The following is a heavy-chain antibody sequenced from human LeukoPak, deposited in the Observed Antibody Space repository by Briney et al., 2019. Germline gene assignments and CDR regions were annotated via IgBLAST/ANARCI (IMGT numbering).Heavy chain of an antibody. D-gene: IGHD3-16*01. CDR1: GFTFSRLG. J-gene: IGHJ6*03. CDR3: AKEGDEFRGYLDV. V-gene: IGHV3-30*02. CDR2: IHNDGTQG. Sequence: GGSLRLSCAASGFTFSRLGMQWVRQAPGQGLEWVAVIHNDGTQGQYADSVKGRFTISKDNSQNTLYLQMNNLRDDDTAVYYCAKEGDEFRGYLDVWGKGTTVTVSS.